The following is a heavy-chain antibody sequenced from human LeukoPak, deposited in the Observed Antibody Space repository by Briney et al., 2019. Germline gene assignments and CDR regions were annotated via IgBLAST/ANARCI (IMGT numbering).Heavy chain of an antibody. CDR3: AKGSMIVVGGNWFDP. CDR1: GFTFSSYA. J-gene: IGHJ5*02. Sequence: RGSLRLSCAASGFTFSSYAMSWVRQAPGKGLEWVSAITYYADSVKGRFTISRDNSKNTLYLQMNSLRAEDTAVYYCAKGSMIVVGGNWFDPWGQGTLVTVSS. CDR2: IT. D-gene: IGHD3-22*01. V-gene: IGHV3-23*01.